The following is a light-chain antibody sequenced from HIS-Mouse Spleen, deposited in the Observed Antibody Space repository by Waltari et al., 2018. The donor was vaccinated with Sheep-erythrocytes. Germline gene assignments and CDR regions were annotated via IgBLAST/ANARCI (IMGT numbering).Light chain of an antibody. CDR2: EDS. CDR1: ALPKKY. Sequence: SYELTQPPSVSVSPGQTARITCPGEALPKKYAYWYPQKSGQAPVLVIYEDSKRPSGIPERFSGSTSGTMATLTISGAQVEDEADYYCYSTDSSGNHWVFGGGTKLTVL. J-gene: IGLJ3*02. V-gene: IGLV3-10*01. CDR3: YSTDSSGNHWV.